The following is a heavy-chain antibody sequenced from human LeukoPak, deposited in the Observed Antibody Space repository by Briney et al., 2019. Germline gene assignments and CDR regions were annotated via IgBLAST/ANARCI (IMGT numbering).Heavy chain of an antibody. CDR3: ARHRSKWLQSSFDY. Sequence: GSLRLSCAAYGFTFSSYSMNWIRQPPGKGLEWIGYIYYTGSTNYNPSLKSRVTISVDTSKNQFSLKLNSVTAADTAVYYCARHRSKWLQSSFDYWGQGTLVTVSS. V-gene: IGHV4-59*08. CDR1: GFTFSSYS. CDR2: IYYTGST. D-gene: IGHD5-24*01. J-gene: IGHJ4*02.